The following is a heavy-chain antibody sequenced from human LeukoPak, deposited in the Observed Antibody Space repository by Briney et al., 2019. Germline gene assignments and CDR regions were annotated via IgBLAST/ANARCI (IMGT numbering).Heavy chain of an antibody. Sequence: PSETLSLTCSAYGGSFGGYFWSWIRQPPGEGLEWIGEVNHSGSTNYNPSLKSRVTISVDTSRTQFSLNLGSVTAADTAVYYCARGPPLAYYGTGGYYFFDYWGQGILVTVSP. D-gene: IGHD3-22*01. CDR2: VNHSGST. CDR3: ARGPPLAYYGTGGYYFFDY. V-gene: IGHV4-34*01. J-gene: IGHJ4*02. CDR1: GGSFGGYF.